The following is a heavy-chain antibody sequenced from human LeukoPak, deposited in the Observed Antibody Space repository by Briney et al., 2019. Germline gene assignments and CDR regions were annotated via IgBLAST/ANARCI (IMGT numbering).Heavy chain of an antibody. CDR3: ASRGSGSPQSPGFLDY. CDR1: GGSISSGGYY. D-gene: IGHD1-26*01. J-gene: IGHJ4*02. V-gene: IGHV4-31*03. CDR2: IYYSGST. Sequence: SQTLSLTCTVSGGSISSGGYYWSRIRQHPGKGLEWIGYIYYSGSTYYNPSLKSRVTISVDTSKNQFSLKLSSVTAADTAVYYCASRGSGSPQSPGFLDYWGQGTLVTVSS.